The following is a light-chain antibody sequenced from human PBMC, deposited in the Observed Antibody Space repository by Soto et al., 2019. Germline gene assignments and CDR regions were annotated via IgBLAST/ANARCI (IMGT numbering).Light chain of an antibody. CDR1: QGISNY. J-gene: IGKJ2*01. Sequence: DIQMTQSPSSLSASVGDRVTITCQASQGISNYLNWYQQKPGKAPKLLIYGASNLETGVPSRFSGSGSVTDFTFTISSLQPEDTATYFCQQYDSLPYTFGQGTKLEI. CDR3: QQYDSLPYT. V-gene: IGKV1-33*01. CDR2: GAS.